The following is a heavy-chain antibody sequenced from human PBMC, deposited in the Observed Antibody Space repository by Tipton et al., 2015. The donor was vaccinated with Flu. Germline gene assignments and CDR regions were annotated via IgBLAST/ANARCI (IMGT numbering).Heavy chain of an antibody. CDR3: ARDGPEWNYFAYMDV. CDR1: GFIFNLFG. Sequence: SLRLSCEASGFIFNLFGMHWVRQAPGEGLEWVAFIWYDGNRNKEYYADSVKGRFTISRDTSKNTVYLQINSLRADDTAVYFCARDGPEWNYFAYMDVWGKGTTVTVSS. J-gene: IGHJ6*03. D-gene: IGHD3-3*01. CDR2: IWYDGNRNKE. V-gene: IGHV3-33*01.